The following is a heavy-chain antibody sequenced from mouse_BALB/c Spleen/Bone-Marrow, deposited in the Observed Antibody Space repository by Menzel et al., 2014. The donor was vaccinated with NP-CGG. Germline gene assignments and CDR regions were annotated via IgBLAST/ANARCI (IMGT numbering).Heavy chain of an antibody. CDR1: GLNIKDTY. V-gene: IGHV14-3*02. J-gene: IGHJ2*01. D-gene: IGHD2-14*01. CDR2: IDPANGNT. Sequence: EVQLQESGAELVKPGASVKLSCTASGLNIKDTYMHWVKQRPEQGLERIGRIDPANGNTKYDPKFQGKATITADTSSNTAYLQLSSLTPEDTAVYYCARYRLGTYFDYWGQGTTLTVSS. CDR3: ARYRLGTYFDY.